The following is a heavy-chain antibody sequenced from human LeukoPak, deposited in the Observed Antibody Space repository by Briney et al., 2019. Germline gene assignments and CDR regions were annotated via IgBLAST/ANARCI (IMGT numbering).Heavy chain of an antibody. D-gene: IGHD3-10*01. Sequence: GASVKVSCKASGYTFTSYGISWVRQAPGQGLEWMGWISAYNGNTNYAQKLQGRVTMTTDTSTSTAYMELSSLRSEDTAVYYCARERRITMVRGVPNWFDPWGQGTLVTVSS. CDR2: ISAYNGNT. CDR1: GYTFTSYG. V-gene: IGHV1-18*01. CDR3: ARERRITMVRGVPNWFDP. J-gene: IGHJ5*02.